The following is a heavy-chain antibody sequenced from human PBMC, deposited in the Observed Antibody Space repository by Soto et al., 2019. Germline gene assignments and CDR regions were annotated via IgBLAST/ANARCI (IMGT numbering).Heavy chain of an antibody. Sequence: QVQLVQSGAEVKKPGSSVKVSCKSSGGTYSPYTINWVRQAPGQGLEWMGRIIPFLGVTNYGLKFQARVTITADKATNTAYMELRGLRLEDTAVYYGARVWESAVSTGSFGGFWGRGTLVTVSS. CDR2: IIPFLGVT. CDR1: GGTYSPYT. J-gene: IGHJ4*02. V-gene: IGHV1-69*02. D-gene: IGHD3-10*01. CDR3: ARVWESAVSTGSFGGF.